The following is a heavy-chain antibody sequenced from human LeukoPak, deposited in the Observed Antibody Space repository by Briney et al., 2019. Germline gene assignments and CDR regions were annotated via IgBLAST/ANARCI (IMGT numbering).Heavy chain of an antibody. Sequence: GGSLRLSCAASGFTFSSYAMSWVRQAPGKGLEWVSAISGSGGSTYYADSVKGRFTISRDNSKNTLYLQMNSLRAEDTAVYYCAKGGELYCSGGSCFYYYYMDVWGKGTTVTVSS. CDR1: GFTFSSYA. CDR2: ISGSGGST. J-gene: IGHJ6*03. D-gene: IGHD2-15*01. CDR3: AKGGELYCSGGSCFYYYYMDV. V-gene: IGHV3-23*01.